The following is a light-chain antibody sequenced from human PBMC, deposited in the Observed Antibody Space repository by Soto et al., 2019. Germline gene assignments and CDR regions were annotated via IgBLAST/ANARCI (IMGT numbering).Light chain of an antibody. CDR3: QQRSNWPPIT. V-gene: IGKV3D-20*02. CDR1: QSVSSSY. CDR2: GAS. J-gene: IGKJ5*01. Sequence: EIVLTQSPATLSLSPRERATLSCRASQSVSSSYLAWYQQKPGQAPRLLIYGASSRATGIPDRFSGSGSGTDFSLTISSLEPEDFAVYYCQQRSNWPPITFGQGTRLEIK.